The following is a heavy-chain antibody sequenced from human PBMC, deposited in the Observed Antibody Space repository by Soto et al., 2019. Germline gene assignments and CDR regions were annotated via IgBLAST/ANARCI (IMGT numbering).Heavy chain of an antibody. CDR2: IWYDGSNK. V-gene: IGHV3-33*01. CDR3: AREGGSYYCSAYNWFDP. J-gene: IGHJ5*02. CDR1: GFTFSSYG. Sequence: PGGSLRLSCAASGFTFSSYGMHWVRQAPGKGLEWVAVIWYDGSNKYYADSVKGRFTISRDNSKNTLYLQMNSLRAEDTAVYYCAREGGSYYCSAYNWFDPWGQGTLVTVSS. D-gene: IGHD1-26*01.